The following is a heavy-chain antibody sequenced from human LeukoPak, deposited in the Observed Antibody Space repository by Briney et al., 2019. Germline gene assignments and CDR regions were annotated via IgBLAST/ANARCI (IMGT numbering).Heavy chain of an antibody. D-gene: IGHD5-18*01. Sequence: SETLSLTCTVSGYSISSGYYWGWIRQPPGKGLEWIGSIYHSGSTYYNPSLKSRVTMSVDTSKNQFSLKLSSVTAADTAVYYCAREALLYSYGYEFQEFDYWGQGTLVTVSS. CDR2: IYHSGST. CDR1: GYSISSGYY. CDR3: AREALLYSYGYEFQEFDY. V-gene: IGHV4-38-2*02. J-gene: IGHJ4*02.